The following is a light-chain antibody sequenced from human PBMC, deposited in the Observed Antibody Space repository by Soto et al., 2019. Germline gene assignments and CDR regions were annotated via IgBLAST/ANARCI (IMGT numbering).Light chain of an antibody. CDR1: QGISTY. J-gene: IGKJ2*01. CDR3: QQSYRTPHT. Sequence: DIQMTQSPSSLSASVGDRVTITCRASQGISTYLVWYQQKPGTVPKLLIFAASSLQSGVPSRFSGSGSGTDFTLTISSLQPEDFATYYCQQSYRTPHTFGQGTKLEIK. V-gene: IGKV1-39*01. CDR2: AAS.